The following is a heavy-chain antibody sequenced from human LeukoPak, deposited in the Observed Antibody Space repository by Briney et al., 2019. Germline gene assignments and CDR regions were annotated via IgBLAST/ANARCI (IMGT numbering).Heavy chain of an antibody. D-gene: IGHD2-2*02. CDR3: ARDGSLCSSTSCYTGLDY. CDR2: IYYSGST. CDR1: GGSVSSGSYY. J-gene: IGHJ4*02. Sequence: SETLSLTCTVSGGSVSSGSYYWSWIRQPPAKGLEWIGYIYYSGSTNYNPSLKSRVTISVDTSKNQFSLKLSSVTAADTAVYYCARDGSLCSSTSCYTGLDYWGQGTLVTVSS. V-gene: IGHV4-61*01.